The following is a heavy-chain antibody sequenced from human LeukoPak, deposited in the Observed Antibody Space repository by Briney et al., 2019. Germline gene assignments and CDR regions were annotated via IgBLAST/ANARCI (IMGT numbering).Heavy chain of an antibody. Sequence: SETLSLTCTVSGGSISSGSYYWSWIRQPAGKGLEWIGRIYTSGSTNYNPSLKSRVTISVDTSKNQFSLKLSSVTAADTAVYYCAGSQGGYLTSFDYWGQGTLVTVSS. V-gene: IGHV4-61*02. CDR2: IYTSGST. CDR1: GGSISSGSYY. CDR3: AGSQGGYLTSFDY. J-gene: IGHJ4*02. D-gene: IGHD3-22*01.